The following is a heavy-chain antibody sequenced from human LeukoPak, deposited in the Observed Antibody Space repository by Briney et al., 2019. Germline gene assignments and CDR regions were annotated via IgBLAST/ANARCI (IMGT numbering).Heavy chain of an antibody. J-gene: IGHJ4*02. D-gene: IGHD3-16*01. Sequence: PGGSLRLSCAASGFIFSGYAMTWVRQAPGKGLEWVSAISGSGGSTYYADSVKGRFTISRDNSKNTLYLQMNSLRAEDTAVYYCAKAPNWVDYWGQGTLVTVSS. CDR1: GFIFSGYA. CDR3: AKAPNWVDY. CDR2: ISGSGGST. V-gene: IGHV3-23*01.